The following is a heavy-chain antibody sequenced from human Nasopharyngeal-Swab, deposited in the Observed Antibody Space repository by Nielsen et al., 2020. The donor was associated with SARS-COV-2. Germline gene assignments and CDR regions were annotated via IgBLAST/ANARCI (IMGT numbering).Heavy chain of an antibody. CDR3: ATAPNGYYDFWSGPYESWFDP. CDR2: INPSGGST. V-gene: IGHV1-46*01. Sequence: ASVKVSCKASGYTFTSYYMYWVRQAPGQGLEWMGIINPSGGSTSYAQKFQGRVTMTRDTSTSTVYMELSSLRSEDTAVYYCATAPNGYYDFWSGPYESWFDPWGQGTLVTVSS. CDR1: GYTFTSYY. D-gene: IGHD3-3*01. J-gene: IGHJ5*02.